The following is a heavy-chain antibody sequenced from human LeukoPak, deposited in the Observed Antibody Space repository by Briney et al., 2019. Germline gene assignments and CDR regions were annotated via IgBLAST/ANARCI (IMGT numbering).Heavy chain of an antibody. Sequence: SETLSLTCTVSGGSISSSSYYWGWIRQPPGKGLEWIGSIYHSGTTYYNSSLQSRVTMSLDTSKNHFSLRLTSMTAADTAVYYCAVGSSGYFNWFDPWGQGTLVTVSS. CDR1: GGSISSSSYY. CDR3: AVGSSGYFNWFDP. D-gene: IGHD3-22*01. J-gene: IGHJ5*02. V-gene: IGHV4-39*02. CDR2: IYHSGTT.